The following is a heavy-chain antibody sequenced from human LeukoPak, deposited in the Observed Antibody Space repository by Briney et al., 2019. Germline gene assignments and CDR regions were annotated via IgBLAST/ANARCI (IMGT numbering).Heavy chain of an antibody. CDR3: AKDPRMTGTTFQLYDY. Sequence: GSLRLSCAASGFIFSSYGMHWVRQAPGKGLEWVSTLSGSGGNTYYADSVKGRFTISRDNSKNTLYLQMNSLRAEDTAVYYCAKDPRMTGTTFQLYDYWGQGTLVTVSS. D-gene: IGHD1-7*01. CDR2: LSGSGGNT. J-gene: IGHJ4*02. CDR1: GFIFSSYG. V-gene: IGHV3-23*01.